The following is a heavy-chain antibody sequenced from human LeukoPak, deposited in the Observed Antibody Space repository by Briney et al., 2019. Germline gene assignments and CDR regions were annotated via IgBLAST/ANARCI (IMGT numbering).Heavy chain of an antibody. Sequence: ASVKVSCNASGGTFTSYAISWVRKAPVQGLEWMGGIIPICGTANYAQKFQGRVTITAAESTSTAYIELSSLRSEDTAVYYCAIYYDSKFQYNWFDPWGQGTLVTVSS. J-gene: IGHJ5*02. CDR2: IIPICGTA. CDR1: GGTFTSYA. V-gene: IGHV1-69*13. CDR3: AIYYDSKFQYNWFDP. D-gene: IGHD3-22*01.